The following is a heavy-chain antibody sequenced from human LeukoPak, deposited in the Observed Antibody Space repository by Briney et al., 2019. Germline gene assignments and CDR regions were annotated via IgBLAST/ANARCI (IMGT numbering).Heavy chain of an antibody. V-gene: IGHV3-66*01. J-gene: IGHJ4*02. CDR2: MYSGGGT. D-gene: IGHD4-17*01. CDR1: GVTVSSSY. CDR3: ARDPSPFYADYGY. Sequence: TGGSLRLSCAASGVTVSSSYMSWVRQAPGKGLEWVSTMYSGGGTDYADSVKGRFTISRDNSKNTLFLQMNSLRAEDTAVYYCARDPSPFYADYGYWGQGTLVTLSS.